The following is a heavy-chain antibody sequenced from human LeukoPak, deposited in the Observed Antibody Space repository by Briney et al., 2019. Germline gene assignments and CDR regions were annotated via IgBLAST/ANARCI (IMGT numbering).Heavy chain of an antibody. Sequence: PGGSLRLSCAASGFIVSSNYMSWVRQAPGKGLEWVSVIYSGGSTYYADSVKGRFTISRDNSKNTLYLQMNSMRAEDTAVYYCARHGSGSELFDYWGQRTLVTVSS. CDR2: IYSGGST. CDR3: ARHGSGSELFDY. J-gene: IGHJ4*02. D-gene: IGHD3-10*01. V-gene: IGHV3-53*01. CDR1: GFIVSSNY.